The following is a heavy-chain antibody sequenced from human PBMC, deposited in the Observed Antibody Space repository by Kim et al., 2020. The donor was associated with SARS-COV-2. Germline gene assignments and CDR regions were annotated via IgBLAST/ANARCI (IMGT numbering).Heavy chain of an antibody. V-gene: IGHV4-39*01. CDR1: GGSISSSSYY. J-gene: IGHJ6*02. CDR2: IYYSGST. Sequence: SETLSLTCTVSGGSISSSSYYWGWIRQPPGKGLEWIGSIYYSGSTYYNPSLKSRVTISVDTSKNQFSLKLSSVTAADTAVYYCARPMAHYYYYGMDVWGQGTLVTVSS. CDR3: ARPMAHYYYYGMDV. D-gene: IGHD3-10*01.